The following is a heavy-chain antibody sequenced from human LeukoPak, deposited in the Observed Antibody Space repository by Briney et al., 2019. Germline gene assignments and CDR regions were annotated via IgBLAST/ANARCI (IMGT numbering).Heavy chain of an antibody. Sequence: GRSLRLSYAASGFTFDDYAMHWVRQAPGKGLEWVSGISWNSGSIGYADSVKGRFTISRDNAKNSLYLQMNSLRAEDTALYYCASGWSLDYWGQGTLVTVSS. V-gene: IGHV3-9*01. J-gene: IGHJ4*02. D-gene: IGHD6-19*01. CDR2: ISWNSGSI. CDR3: ASGWSLDY. CDR1: GFTFDDYA.